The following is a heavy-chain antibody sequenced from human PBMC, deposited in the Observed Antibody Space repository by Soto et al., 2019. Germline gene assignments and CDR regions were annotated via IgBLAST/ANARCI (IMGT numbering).Heavy chain of an antibody. CDR2: ISAYNGNT. Sequence: QVPLVQFGAEVKKPGASVKVSCKASGYTFTSYGISWVRQAPGQGLEWMGWISAYNGNTNYAQKLQGRVTMTTDTSTSTAYMELRSLRSDDTAVYYCASRDYCSSTSCLSPYYMDVWGKGTTVTVSS. CDR3: ASRDYCSSTSCLSPYYMDV. D-gene: IGHD2-2*01. CDR1: GYTFTSYG. V-gene: IGHV1-18*01. J-gene: IGHJ6*03.